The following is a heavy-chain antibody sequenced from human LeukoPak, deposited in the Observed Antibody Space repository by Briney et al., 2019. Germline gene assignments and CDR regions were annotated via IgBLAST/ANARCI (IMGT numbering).Heavy chain of an antibody. J-gene: IGHJ6*04. CDR3: ARGGVPAATPYYYYGMDV. Sequence: GASVKVSGKASGGTFSSYAISWVGQAPGQGLEWMGGIIPIFGTANYAQKFQGRVTITADESTSTAYMELSSLRSEDTAVYYCARGGVPAATPYYYYGMDVWGKGTTVTVSS. D-gene: IGHD2-2*01. V-gene: IGHV1-69*13. CDR2: IIPIFGTA. CDR1: GGTFSSYA.